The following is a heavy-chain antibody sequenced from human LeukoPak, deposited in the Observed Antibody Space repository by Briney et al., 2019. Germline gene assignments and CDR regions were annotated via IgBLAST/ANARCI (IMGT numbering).Heavy chain of an antibody. CDR3: AKDSRYTFGGVIVYPDAFDI. D-gene: IGHD3-16*02. V-gene: IGHV3-23*01. CDR2: ISGSGGST. J-gene: IGHJ3*02. Sequence: GGSLRLSCAASGFTFDDYAMSWVRQAPGKGLEWVSAISGSGGSTYYADSVKGRFTISRDNSKNTLYLQMNSLRAEDTAVYYCAKDSRYTFGGVIVYPDAFDIWGQGTMVTISS. CDR1: GFTFDDYA.